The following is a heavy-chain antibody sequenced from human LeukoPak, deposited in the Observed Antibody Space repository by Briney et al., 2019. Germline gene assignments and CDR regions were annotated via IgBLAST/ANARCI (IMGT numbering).Heavy chain of an antibody. V-gene: IGHV3-30-3*01. D-gene: IGHD3-22*01. CDR1: GFTFSSYA. J-gene: IGHJ4*02. Sequence: PGGSLRLSCAASGFTFSSYAMHWVRQAPGKGLEWVAVISYDGSNKYYADSVKGRFTISRDNSKNTLYLRMNSLRAEDTAVYYCAREVLQNYDSSGYVRGEFDYWGQGTLVTVSS. CDR3: AREVLQNYDSSGYVRGEFDY. CDR2: ISYDGSNK.